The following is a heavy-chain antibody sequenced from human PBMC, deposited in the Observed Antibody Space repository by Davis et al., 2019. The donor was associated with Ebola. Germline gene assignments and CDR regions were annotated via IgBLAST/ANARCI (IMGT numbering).Heavy chain of an antibody. Sequence: GGSLRLSCAASGFTFSSYEMNWVRQAPGKGLEWVSYISSSGSTIYYADSVKGRFTISRDNAKNSLYLQMNSLRAEDTAVYYCARDRWNGDYLFDYWGQGTLVTVSS. CDR2: ISSSGSTI. V-gene: IGHV3-48*03. D-gene: IGHD4-17*01. J-gene: IGHJ4*02. CDR1: GFTFSSYE. CDR3: ARDRWNGDYLFDY.